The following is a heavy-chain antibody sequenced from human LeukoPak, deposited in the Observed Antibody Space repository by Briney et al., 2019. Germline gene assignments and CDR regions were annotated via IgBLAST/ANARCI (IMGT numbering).Heavy chain of an antibody. CDR2: IYSDGSR. Sequence: GGSLRLSCAASGFSVSTDHMSWVRQAPGKGLEWVSVIYSDGSRYYADAVKGRFTISRDNSKNTVDLLVNSPRAEDTAMYYCARVWELSYDHWGQGILVTVSS. J-gene: IGHJ4*02. V-gene: IGHV3-53*01. CDR3: ARVWELSYDH. D-gene: IGHD3-10*01. CDR1: GFSVSTDH.